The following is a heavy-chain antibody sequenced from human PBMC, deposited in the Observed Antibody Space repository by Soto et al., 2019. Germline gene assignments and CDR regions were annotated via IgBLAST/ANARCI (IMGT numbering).Heavy chain of an antibody. Sequence: SETLSLSCAVSGYSISSGYYWGWIRQPPGKGLAWIGSIYHSGSTYYNPSLKSRVTISVDTSKNQFSLKLSSVTAADTAVYYCAREDYYDSSGYYYGLQNHYYGMDVWGQGTTVTVSS. CDR1: GYSISSGYY. J-gene: IGHJ6*02. CDR3: AREDYYDSSGYYYGLQNHYYGMDV. V-gene: IGHV4-38-2*02. D-gene: IGHD3-22*01. CDR2: IYHSGST.